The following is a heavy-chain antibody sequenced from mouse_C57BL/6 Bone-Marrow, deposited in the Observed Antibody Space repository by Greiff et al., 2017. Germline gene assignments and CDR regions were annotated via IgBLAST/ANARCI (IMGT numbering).Heavy chain of an antibody. CDR1: GYTFTSYW. CDR2: IDPSDSYT. J-gene: IGHJ3*01. V-gene: IGHV1-59*01. D-gene: IGHD3-3*01. CDR3: ARGGDGFAY. Sequence: VQLQQPGAELVRPGTSVKLSCKASGYTFTSYWMHWVKQRPGQGLEWIGVIDPSDSYTNYNQKFKGKATLTVDTSSSTAYMQLSRLTSEDSAVYYCARGGDGFAYWGQGTLVTVSA.